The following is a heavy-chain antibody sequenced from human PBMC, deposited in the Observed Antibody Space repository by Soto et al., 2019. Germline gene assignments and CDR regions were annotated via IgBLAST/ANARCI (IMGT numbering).Heavy chain of an antibody. CDR1: GGTISSWY. Sequence: SETLSLTCTVSGGTISSWYWSWIRQPPGKGLEWIGYIYYSGSTNCNPSLKSRVTISVDRSKNQFSLKLSSVTAADTAVYYCARLEWELPPQYNWFDPWGQGTLVTVSS. D-gene: IGHD1-26*01. V-gene: IGHV4-59*08. CDR2: IYYSGST. J-gene: IGHJ5*02. CDR3: ARLEWELPPQYNWFDP.